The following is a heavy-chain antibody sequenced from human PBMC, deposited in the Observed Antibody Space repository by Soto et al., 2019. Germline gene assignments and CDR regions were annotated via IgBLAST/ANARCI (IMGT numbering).Heavy chain of an antibody. CDR1: GYTFTAYY. CDR3: ARDGQYGGDGYYFDF. CDR2: ISPNSGVT. D-gene: IGHD4-17*01. V-gene: IGHV1-2*02. Sequence: GASVKVSCKASGYTFTAYYIHWVRQAPGQGLEWMGWISPNSGVTNYAQKFQGRVTMTRDTSITTAHMELSGLRSEDSAIYYCARDGQYGGDGYYFDFWGPGTLVTVSS. J-gene: IGHJ4*02.